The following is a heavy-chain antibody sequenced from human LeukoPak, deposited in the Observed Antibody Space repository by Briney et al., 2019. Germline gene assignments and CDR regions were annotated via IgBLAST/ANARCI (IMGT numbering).Heavy chain of an antibody. D-gene: IGHD6-13*01. CDR2: INPNSGGT. J-gene: IGHJ4*02. CDR3: ARDSDSSSWSFDY. Sequence: ASVKVSCKASGYTFTGYYMHWVRQAPGQGLEWMGWINPNSGGTNYAQKFQGWVTMTRDTSISTAYMELSRLRSDDTAVYYCARDSDSSSWSFDYWGQGTLVTVSS. CDR1: GYTFTGYY. V-gene: IGHV1-2*04.